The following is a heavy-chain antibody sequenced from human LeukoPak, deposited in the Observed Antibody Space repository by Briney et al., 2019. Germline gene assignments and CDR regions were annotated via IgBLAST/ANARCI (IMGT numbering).Heavy chain of an antibody. CDR1: GGSISSSNW. Sequence: PSETLSLTCAVSGGSISSSNWWSWVRQPPGKGLEWIGEIYHSGSTNYNPSLKSRVTISVDKSKNQFSLKLSSVTAADTAVYYCAAPGIAVAGTPYDYWGQGTLVTVSS. V-gene: IGHV4-4*02. J-gene: IGHJ4*02. CDR3: AAPGIAVAGTPYDY. D-gene: IGHD6-19*01. CDR2: IYHSGST.